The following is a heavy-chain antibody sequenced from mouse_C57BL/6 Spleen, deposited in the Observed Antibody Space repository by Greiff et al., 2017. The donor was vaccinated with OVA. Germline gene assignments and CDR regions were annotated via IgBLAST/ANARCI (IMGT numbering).Heavy chain of an antibody. J-gene: IGHJ4*01. CDR3: ASVIYYDYGGAMDY. CDR2: ISNGGGST. Sequence: DVKLVESGGGLVQPGGSLKLSCAASGFTFSDYYMYWVRQTPEKRLEWVAYISNGGGSTYYPDTVKGRFTISRDNAKNTLYLQMSRLKSEDTAMYYGASVIYYDYGGAMDYWGQGTSVTVSS. V-gene: IGHV5-12*01. D-gene: IGHD2-4*01. CDR1: GFTFSDYY.